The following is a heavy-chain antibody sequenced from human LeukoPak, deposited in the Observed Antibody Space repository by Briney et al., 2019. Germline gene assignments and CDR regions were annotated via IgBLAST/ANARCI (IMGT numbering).Heavy chain of an antibody. CDR2: ISYDGSNK. D-gene: IGHD5-12*01. CDR1: GFTFSSYA. V-gene: IGHV3-30-3*01. J-gene: IGHJ3*02. Sequence: GGSLRLSCAASGFTFSSYAMHWVRQAPGKGLEWVAVISYDGSNKYYADSVKGRFTISRDNSKNTLYLQMNSLRAEDTAVYYCARGVARTGANDAFDIWGQGTMVTVSS. CDR3: ARGVARTGANDAFDI.